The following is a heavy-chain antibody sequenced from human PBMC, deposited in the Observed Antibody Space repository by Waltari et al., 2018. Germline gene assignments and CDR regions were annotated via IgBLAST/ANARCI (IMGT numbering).Heavy chain of an antibody. CDR3: ARHGGSGGYSFTGYYYYYGMDV. CDR2: INHSGST. V-gene: IGHV4-34*01. Sequence: QVQLQQWGAGLLKPSETLSLTCAVYGGSFSGYYWSWIRQPAGKGLEWIGEINHSGSTNYNPSLKSRVTISVDTSKNQFSLRLSAVTAADTAVYYGARHGGSGGYSFTGYYYYYGMDVWGQGTTVTVSS. J-gene: IGHJ6*02. CDR1: GGSFSGYY. D-gene: IGHD6-19*01.